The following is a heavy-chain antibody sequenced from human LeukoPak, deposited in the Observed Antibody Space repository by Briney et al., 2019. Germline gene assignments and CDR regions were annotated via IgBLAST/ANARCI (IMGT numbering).Heavy chain of an antibody. J-gene: IGHJ4*02. V-gene: IGHV4-34*01. CDR2: TYYSGSI. CDR1: GGSFSGYY. D-gene: IGHD6-19*01. Sequence: SETLSLTCAVYGGSFSGYYWSWIRQPPGKGLEWIGNTYYSGSIYHNPSLKSRVFISVDTSKNHFSLILSSVTAADTAVYYCARQSSGIDYWGQGTLVTVSS. CDR3: ARQSSGIDY.